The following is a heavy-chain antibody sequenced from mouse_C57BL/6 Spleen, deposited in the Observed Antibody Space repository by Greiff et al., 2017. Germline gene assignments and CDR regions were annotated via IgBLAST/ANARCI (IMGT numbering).Heavy chain of an antibody. CDR2: INPNNGGT. V-gene: IGHV1-26*01. CDR3: AIGDYSGSSYGFAY. Sequence: VQLHQSGPELVKPGASVKISCKASGYTFTDYYMNWVKQSHGKSLEWIGDINPNNGGTSYNQKFKGKATFTVDKSSSTAYMELRSQTSEDSAVYYCAIGDYSGSSYGFAYWGQGTLVTVSA. J-gene: IGHJ3*01. D-gene: IGHD1-1*01. CDR1: GYTFTDYY.